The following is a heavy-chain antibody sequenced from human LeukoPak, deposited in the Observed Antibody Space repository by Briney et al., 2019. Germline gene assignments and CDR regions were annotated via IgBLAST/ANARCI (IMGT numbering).Heavy chain of an antibody. V-gene: IGHV3-23*01. CDR2: ISGSGGST. CDR1: GFTFSSHA. J-gene: IGHJ3*02. Sequence: GGSLRLSCAASGFTFSSHAMSWVRQAPGKGLEWVSAISGSGGSTYYADSVKGRFTSSRDNSKNTLYLQMNSLRAEDTAVYYCAKSSIAAPGAFDIWGQGTMVTVSS. CDR3: AKSSIAAPGAFDI. D-gene: IGHD6-6*01.